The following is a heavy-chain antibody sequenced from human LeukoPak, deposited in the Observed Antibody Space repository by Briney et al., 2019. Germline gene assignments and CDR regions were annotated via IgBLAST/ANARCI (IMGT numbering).Heavy chain of an antibody. Sequence: SETLPLTCAVYGGSFSGYYWSWIRQPPGKGLEWIGEINHSGSTNYNPSLKSRVTISVDTSKNQFSLKLSSVTAADTAVYYCARHERRGGYYYGSGSYKYWGQGTLVTVSS. J-gene: IGHJ4*02. CDR2: INHSGST. V-gene: IGHV4-34*01. CDR3: ARHERRGGYYYGSGSYKY. CDR1: GGSFSGYY. D-gene: IGHD3-10*01.